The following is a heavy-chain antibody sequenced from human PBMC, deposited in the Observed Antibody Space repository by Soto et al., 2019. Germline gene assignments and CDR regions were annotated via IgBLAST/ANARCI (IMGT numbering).Heavy chain of an antibody. D-gene: IGHD6-19*01. CDR2: ISFSGST. J-gene: IGHJ4*02. Sequence: SETLSLTCTVSGGSISSSSYYWGWIRQPPGKGLEWIGSISFSGSTYYNPSLKSRVTISVDTSKNQFSLKLSSVTAVDTVVYYCARHDGITVAGNRRYYFDSWGQGTLVTVSA. V-gene: IGHV4-39*01. CDR1: GGSISSSSYY. CDR3: ARHDGITVAGNRRYYFDS.